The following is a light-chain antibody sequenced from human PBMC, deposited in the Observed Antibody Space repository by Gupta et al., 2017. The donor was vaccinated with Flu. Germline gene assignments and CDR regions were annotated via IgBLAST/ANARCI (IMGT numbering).Light chain of an antibody. V-gene: IGLV2-23*01. CDR2: EGT. CDR3: SSYAGSGTLV. J-gene: IGLJ3*02. CDR1: RNDIGSYNL. Sequence: QSALTQPASVSGSPGQSITISCTGTRNDIGSYNLVSWSQQHPGKAPKLMIYEGTKRPPGVSNRFSASKAGNTASLTISGLQTEDEADYYCSSYAGSGTLVFGGGTKVTVL.